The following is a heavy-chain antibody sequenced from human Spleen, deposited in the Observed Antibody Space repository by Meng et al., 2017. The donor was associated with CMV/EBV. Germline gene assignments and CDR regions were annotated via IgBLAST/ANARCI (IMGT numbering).Heavy chain of an antibody. V-gene: IGHV3-66*02. J-gene: IGHJ6*02. D-gene: IGHD4-11*01. CDR2: IYSGGST. Sequence: GGSLGLSCAASGFTVSSNYMSWVRQAPGKGLEWVSVIYSGGSTYYADSVKGRFTISRDNSKNTLYLQMNSLRAEDTAVYYCARMGYSNYFPYYYGMDVWGQGTTVTVSS. CDR1: GFTVSSNY. CDR3: ARMGYSNYFPYYYGMDV.